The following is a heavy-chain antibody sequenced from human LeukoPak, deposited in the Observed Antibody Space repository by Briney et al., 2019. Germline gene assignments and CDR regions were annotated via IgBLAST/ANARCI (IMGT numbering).Heavy chain of an antibody. CDR2: IHPSGSI. J-gene: IGHJ4*02. D-gene: IGHD2-2*01. CDR1: GGSISSGGSY. CDR3: ARANFLYCSSSTCLFDY. V-gene: IGHV4-61*02. Sequence: PSETLSLTCTVSGGSISSGGSYWSWIRQPAGKGLEWIGRIHPSGSISYNPSLVSRVTISLDTSKNQFSLKLSSVTAADTAVYYCARANFLYCSSSTCLFDYWGQGTLVTVSS.